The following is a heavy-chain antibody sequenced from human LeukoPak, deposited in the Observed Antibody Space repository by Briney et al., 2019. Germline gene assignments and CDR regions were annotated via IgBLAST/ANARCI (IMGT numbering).Heavy chain of an antibody. V-gene: IGHV3-33*01. D-gene: IGHD5-12*01. Sequence: GGSLRLSCAASGFTFNSYGFHWVRQAPGKGLEWVADIWYDGSNKYYADSVKGRFTISRDNSKNTVSLQMTSLRAEDTAVYYCVRAYSGFSSRGFDYGGQGTLVSVSS. CDR2: IWYDGSNK. CDR1: GFTFNSYG. J-gene: IGHJ4*02. CDR3: VRAYSGFSSRGFDY.